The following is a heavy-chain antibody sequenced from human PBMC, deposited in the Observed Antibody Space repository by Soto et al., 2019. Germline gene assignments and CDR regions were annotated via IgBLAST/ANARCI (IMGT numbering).Heavy chain of an antibody. CDR1: GVTFSSYS. CDR3: ARELGFDAVARMDV. Sequence: GGCVRLSCTASGVTFSSYSMVWVRQAPGKGLEWVSYISSSSSSIYYADSVKGRFSTSRDNAKNSTSLQMNSLRVEDTGVYYCARELGFDAVARMDVWGQGTTVTVSS. V-gene: IGHV3-48*01. J-gene: IGHJ6*02. D-gene: IGHD6-19*01. CDR2: ISSSSSSI.